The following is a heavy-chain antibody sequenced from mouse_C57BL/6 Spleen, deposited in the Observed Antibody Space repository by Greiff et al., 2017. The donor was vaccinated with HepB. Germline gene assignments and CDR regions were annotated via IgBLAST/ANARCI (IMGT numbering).Heavy chain of an antibody. CDR2: ISYSGST. J-gene: IGHJ2*01. V-gene: IGHV3-1*01. CDR1: GYSITSGYD. D-gene: IGHD2-5*01. CDR3: ARSSNYDYFDY. Sequence: EVQLQQSGPGMVKPSQSLSLTCTVTGYSITSGYDWHWIRHFPGNKLEWMGYISYSGSTNYNPSLKSRISITHDTSKNHFFLKLNSVTTEDTATYYCARSSNYDYFDYWGQGTTLTVSS.